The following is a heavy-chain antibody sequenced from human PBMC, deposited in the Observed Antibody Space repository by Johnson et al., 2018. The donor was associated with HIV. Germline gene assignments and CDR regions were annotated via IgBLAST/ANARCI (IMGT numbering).Heavy chain of an antibody. CDR3: ARDEVVPDYNFWSGYYMDAFDI. V-gene: IGHV3-20*04. CDR2: INWNGGST. J-gene: IGHJ3*02. CDR1: GFTFDDYG. D-gene: IGHD3-3*01. Sequence: VQLVESGGGLVQPGGSLRLSCAASGFTFDDYGMSWVRQAPGKGLEWVSGINWNGGSTGYADSVKGRFTISRDNAKNSLYLQMNSLRAEDTAVYYCARDEVVPDYNFWSGYYMDAFDIWGQGTMVTVSS.